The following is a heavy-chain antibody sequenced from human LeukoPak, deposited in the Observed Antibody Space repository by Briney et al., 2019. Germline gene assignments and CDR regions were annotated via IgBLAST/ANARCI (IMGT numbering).Heavy chain of an antibody. CDR2: IKQEGSEK. Sequence: PGGSLRLSCAASGFTFSSYWMSWVRQAPGKGLEGVANIKQEGSEKYYVDSVKGRFTISRDNAKDSLYLPMNSLRAEDTAVYYCARELKMAYYDFWSGYSDSGGSWFDPWGQGTLVTVSS. D-gene: IGHD3-3*01. J-gene: IGHJ5*02. CDR1: GFTFSSYW. CDR3: ARELKMAYYDFWSGYSDSGGSWFDP. V-gene: IGHV3-7*01.